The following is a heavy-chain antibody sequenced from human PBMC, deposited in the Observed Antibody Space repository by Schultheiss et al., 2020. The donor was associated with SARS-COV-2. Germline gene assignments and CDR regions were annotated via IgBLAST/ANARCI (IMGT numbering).Heavy chain of an antibody. J-gene: IGHJ4*02. Sequence: GGSLRLSCVVSGLTFRDYQMNWIRQAPGKGLEWVSAITSNSAYIYYADSVKGRFTISRDNAKNSLYLQMNSLRAEDTAVYYCATLGGGLTAANYYSDHWGQGTLVTVSS. CDR3: ATLGGGLTAANYYSDH. CDR1: GLTFRDYQ. D-gene: IGHD2-21*02. V-gene: IGHV3-21*01. CDR2: ITSNSAYI.